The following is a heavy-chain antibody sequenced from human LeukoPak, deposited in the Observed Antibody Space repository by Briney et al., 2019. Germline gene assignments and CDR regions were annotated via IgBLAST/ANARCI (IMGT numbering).Heavy chain of an antibody. V-gene: IGHV3-21*01. J-gene: IGHJ4*02. CDR3: VSSQVGAPFDY. CDR1: GFTFSSYS. Sequence: GGSLRLSCAASGFTFSSYSMNWVRHAPGKGLEWVSVISSDSSHIYYADSVKGRFTVSRDNAKTSLYLQMSSLRVEDTAVYYCVSSQVGAPFDYWGQGTLVTVSS. D-gene: IGHD1-26*01. CDR2: ISSDSSHI.